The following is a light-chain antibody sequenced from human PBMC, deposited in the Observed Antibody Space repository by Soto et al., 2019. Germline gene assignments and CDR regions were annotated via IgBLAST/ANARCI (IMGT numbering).Light chain of an antibody. Sequence: DIQMTQSPSAVSASVGDRVTITCRASQDITNFLAWFQQKPGKVPERLIFGASSLQSGVPSRFSGSGSGTEFTLTISSLLPEDFATYYCLQHSSFPYTFGQGTRLEI. J-gene: IGKJ2*01. CDR3: LQHSSFPYT. CDR1: QDITNF. CDR2: GAS. V-gene: IGKV1-17*03.